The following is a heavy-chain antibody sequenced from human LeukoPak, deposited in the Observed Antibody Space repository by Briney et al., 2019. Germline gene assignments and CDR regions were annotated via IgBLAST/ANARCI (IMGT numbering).Heavy chain of an antibody. V-gene: IGHV3-33*01. J-gene: IGHJ4*02. Sequence: GGSLRLSCAASGFTFSSYVMHWVRQAPGKGLEWVAVIWYDGSNKYYADSVKGRFTISRDNSKNTLYLQMNSLRAEDTAVYYCARNPYDYVWGSYLPTYWGQGTLVTVSS. CDR2: IWYDGSNK. CDR1: GFTFSSYV. CDR3: ARNPYDYVWGSYLPTY. D-gene: IGHD3-16*02.